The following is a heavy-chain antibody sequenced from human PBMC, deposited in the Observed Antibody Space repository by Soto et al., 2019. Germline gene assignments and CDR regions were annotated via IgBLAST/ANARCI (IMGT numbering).Heavy chain of an antibody. CDR2: SYHGGST. V-gene: IGHV4-59*12. D-gene: IGHD3-22*01. CDR3: ARLSSGHSNWFDP. CDR1: GDSISNYY. J-gene: IGHJ5*02. Sequence: PSETLSLTCTVSGDSISNYYWSWIRQPPGKELEWIGESYHGGSTNYNPSLRSRVTISVDKSKNQFSLKLSSVTAADTAVYYCARLSSGHSNWFDPWGQGTLVTVSS.